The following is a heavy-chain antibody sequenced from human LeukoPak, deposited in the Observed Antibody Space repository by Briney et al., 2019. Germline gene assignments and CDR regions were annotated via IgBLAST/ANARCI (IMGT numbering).Heavy chain of an antibody. Sequence: SETLSLTCTVSGGSISSSSYYWGWIRQPPGKGLEWIGSIYYSGSTYYNPSLKSRVTISVDTSKNQFSLKLSSVTAADTAVYYCARLGYYDSTFAFDIWGQGTMVTVSS. CDR3: ARLGYYDSTFAFDI. CDR2: IYYSGST. V-gene: IGHV4-39*01. CDR1: GGSISSSSYY. D-gene: IGHD3-22*01. J-gene: IGHJ3*02.